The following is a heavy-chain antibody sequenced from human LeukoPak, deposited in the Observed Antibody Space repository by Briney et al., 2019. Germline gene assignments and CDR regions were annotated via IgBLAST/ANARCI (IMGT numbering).Heavy chain of an antibody. CDR3: ARAESLVPAANNWFDP. CDR2: IYYSGST. J-gene: IGHJ5*02. D-gene: IGHD2-2*01. Sequence: PSETLSLTCTVSGGSISSGGYYWSWIRQHPGKGLEWIGYIYYSGSTYYNPSLKSRVTKSVDTSKNQFSLKLSSVTAADTAVYYCARAESLVPAANNWFDPWGQGTLVTVSS. CDR1: GGSISSGGYY. V-gene: IGHV4-31*03.